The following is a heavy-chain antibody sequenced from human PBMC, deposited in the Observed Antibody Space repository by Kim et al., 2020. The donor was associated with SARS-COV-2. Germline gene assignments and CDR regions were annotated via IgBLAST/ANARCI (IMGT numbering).Heavy chain of an antibody. CDR1: GFSFSSHW. Sequence: GGSLRHSCAASGFSFSSHWMTWVRQAPGRGPEWVANIKQNGSEKYYVGSVRGRFTISRDDAKNSLYLQMNSLRAEDTAIYYCARNNAMDVWGQGTTVTVSS. CDR3: ARNNAMDV. J-gene: IGHJ6*02. V-gene: IGHV3-7*03. CDR2: IKQNGSEK.